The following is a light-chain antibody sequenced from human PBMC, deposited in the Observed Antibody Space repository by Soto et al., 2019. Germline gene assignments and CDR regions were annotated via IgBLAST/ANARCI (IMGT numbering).Light chain of an antibody. Sequence: QSVLTQPPSASGPPGQSVTISCTGTSSDVGGYNYVSWYQQHPGKAPKLMIYEVSKRPSGVPDRFSGSKSGNTASLTVSGLQAEDEADYYCTSYAGSNNFFYVFGTGTKVTVL. CDR3: TSYAGSNNFFYV. CDR2: EVS. J-gene: IGLJ1*01. V-gene: IGLV2-8*01. CDR1: SSDVGGYNY.